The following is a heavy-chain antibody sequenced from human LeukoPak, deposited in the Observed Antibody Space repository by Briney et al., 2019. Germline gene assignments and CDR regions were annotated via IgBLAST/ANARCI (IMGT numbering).Heavy chain of an antibody. Sequence: GRSLRLSCAASGFTFSSYAMHWVRQAPGKGLEWVAVISYDGSNKYYADSVKGRFTISRDNSKNTLYLQMNSLRAEDTAVYYCARDGASVGYSSGWYVGDFDYWGQGTLVIVSS. CDR1: GFTFSSYA. V-gene: IGHV3-30*04. CDR2: ISYDGSNK. D-gene: IGHD6-19*01. CDR3: ARDGASVGYSSGWYVGDFDY. J-gene: IGHJ4*02.